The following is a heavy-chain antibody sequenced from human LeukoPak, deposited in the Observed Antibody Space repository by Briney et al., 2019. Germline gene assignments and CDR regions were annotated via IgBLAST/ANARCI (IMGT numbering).Heavy chain of an antibody. CDR2: IYSGGFT. CDR3: AKTGNPATGDY. J-gene: IGHJ4*02. V-gene: IGHV3-53*01. CDR1: GFTVSSNY. Sequence: GSLRLSCAASGFTVSSNYMSWVRQAPGKGLEWVSVIYSGGFTYYSDSVKGRFTISRDNSKNTLYLQMNSLRVEDTAVYYCAKTGNPATGDYWGQGTLVTVSS. D-gene: IGHD1-1*01.